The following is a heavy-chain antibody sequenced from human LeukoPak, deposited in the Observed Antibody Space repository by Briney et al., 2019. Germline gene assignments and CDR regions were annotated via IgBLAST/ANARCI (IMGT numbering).Heavy chain of an antibody. V-gene: IGHV3-30*02. D-gene: IGHD1-7*01. CDR2: IRYDGSNK. Sequence: GGSLRLSCAALAFTFGSYGMHWVRQAPGKGLKWVAFIRYDGSNKYYADSVKGRFTISRDNSKNTLYLQMNSLRAEDTAVYYCAKDLAAGTTGGDWFDPWGQGTLVTVSS. CDR3: AKDLAAGTTGGDWFDP. CDR1: AFTFGSYG. J-gene: IGHJ5*02.